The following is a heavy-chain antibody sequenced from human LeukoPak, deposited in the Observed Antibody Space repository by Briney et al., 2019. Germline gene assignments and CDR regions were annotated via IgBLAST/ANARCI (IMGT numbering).Heavy chain of an antibody. Sequence: GGSLRLSCAASGFTFGSYSMNWVRQAPGKGLEWVSSISSSSSYIYYADSVKGRFTISRDNAKNSLYLQMNSLRAEDTAVYYCARAPGCSSTSCYNWFDPWGQGTLVTVSS. D-gene: IGHD2-2*01. V-gene: IGHV3-21*01. CDR3: ARAPGCSSTSCYNWFDP. J-gene: IGHJ5*02. CDR2: ISSSSSYI. CDR1: GFTFGSYS.